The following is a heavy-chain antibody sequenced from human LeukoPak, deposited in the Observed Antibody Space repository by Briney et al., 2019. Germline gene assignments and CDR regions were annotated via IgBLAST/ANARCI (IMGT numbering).Heavy chain of an antibody. V-gene: IGHV1-8*01. J-gene: IGHJ4*02. CDR1: GYTFTNYD. Sequence: ASVKVSCKASGYTFTNYDISWVRQATGQGLEWMGWMNPNSGNTGYAEKFQGRVTMTGDTSISTAYMELSSLRPDDTAVYYCARNSGLADCWGQGTLVTVSS. CDR2: MNPNSGNT. D-gene: IGHD5-12*01. CDR3: ARNSGLADC.